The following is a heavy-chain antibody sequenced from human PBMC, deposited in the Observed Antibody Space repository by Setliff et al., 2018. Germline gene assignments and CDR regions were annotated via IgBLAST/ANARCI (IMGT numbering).Heavy chain of an antibody. CDR2: ITWDGGST. CDR1: GFTFDDYT. D-gene: IGHD3-9*01. CDR3: ARERLYYDDLTGFSPEAFDI. J-gene: IGHJ3*02. V-gene: IGHV3-43*01. Sequence: GGSLRLSCAASGFTFDDYTMHWVRQAPGKGLEWVSLITWDGGSTFYADSVKGRFTISRDNRKNSLYLQMNSLTSEDTALYFCARERLYYDDLTGFSPEAFDIWGQGTMVTVSS.